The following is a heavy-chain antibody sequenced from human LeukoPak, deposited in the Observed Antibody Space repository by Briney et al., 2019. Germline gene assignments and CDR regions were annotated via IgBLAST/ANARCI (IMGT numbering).Heavy chain of an antibody. V-gene: IGHV4-59*01. D-gene: IGHD2-2*01. CDR1: GASISSYY. J-gene: IGHJ6*03. CDR2: IYYSRST. CDR3: ARSSSASEGYYYYMDV. Sequence: PSETLSLTCTVSGASISSYYWSWIRQPPGKGLEWIGYIYYSRSTNYNPSLKSRVTISVDTSKNQISLKLSSVTAADTAMYYCARSSSASEGYYYYMDVWGKGTTVIVSS.